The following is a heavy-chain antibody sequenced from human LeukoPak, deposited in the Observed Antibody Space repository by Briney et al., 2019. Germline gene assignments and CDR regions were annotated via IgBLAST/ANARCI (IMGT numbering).Heavy chain of an antibody. CDR1: GGPISSGDYY. Sequence: SQTLSLTCTVSGGPISSGDYYWSWIRQPPGKGLEWIGYIYYSGSTYYNPSLKSRVTISVDTSKNQFSLKLSSVTAADTAVHYCARDGGCSSTSCYPDYWGQGTLVTVSS. D-gene: IGHD2-2*01. V-gene: IGHV4-30-4*01. CDR3: ARDGGCSSTSCYPDY. J-gene: IGHJ4*02. CDR2: IYYSGST.